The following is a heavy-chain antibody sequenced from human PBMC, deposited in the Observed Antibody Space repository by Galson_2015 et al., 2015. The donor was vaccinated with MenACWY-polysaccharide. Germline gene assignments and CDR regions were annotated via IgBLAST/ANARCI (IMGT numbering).Heavy chain of an antibody. V-gene: IGHV1-8*01. J-gene: IGHJ4*02. CDR1: GYTFTSRD. D-gene: IGHD2-15*01. CDR3: ATGAGVVGDS. CDR2: TTASSGNA. Sequence: SVKVSCKASGYTFTSRDINWVRQAAGQGLEWMGWTTASSGNAVNAQKFQDRVTLTRDTSTSTVYMELSSLRSEDTGVYYCATGAGVVGDSWGQGTLVTVSS.